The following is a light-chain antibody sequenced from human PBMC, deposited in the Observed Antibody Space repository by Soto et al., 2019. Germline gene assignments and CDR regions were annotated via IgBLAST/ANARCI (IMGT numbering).Light chain of an antibody. Sequence: DIQMTQSPSSLSASIGDRVTITCRSSQSTGNYLNWYQQKPGKAPSLLFHSASTLQNGVPSRFSGSGSGTEFTFTISGLQPDDVATYYCQASYTTPLTFGQWTRLE. CDR2: SAS. CDR3: QASYTTPLT. CDR1: QSTGNY. J-gene: IGKJ5*01. V-gene: IGKV1-39*01.